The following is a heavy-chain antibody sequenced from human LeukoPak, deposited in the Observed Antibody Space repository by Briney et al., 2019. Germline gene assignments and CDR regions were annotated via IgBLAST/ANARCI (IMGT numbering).Heavy chain of an antibody. J-gene: IGHJ4*02. CDR2: ISYDGSNK. CDR1: GFTFSSYA. D-gene: IGHD5-24*01. V-gene: IGHV3-30*04. Sequence: GRSLRLSCAACGFTFSSYAMHWVRQAPGKGLKWVAVISYDGSNKYYADSVKGRFTISRDNSKNTLYLQMNSLRAEDTAVYYCARDQGYTFDYWGQGTLVTVSS. CDR3: ARDQGYTFDY.